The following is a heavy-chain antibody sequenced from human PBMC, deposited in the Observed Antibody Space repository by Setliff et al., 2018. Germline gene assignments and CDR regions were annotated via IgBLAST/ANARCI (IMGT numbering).Heavy chain of an antibody. CDR2: IIPILGIA. CDR1: GGTFSSYA. Sequence: ASVKVSCKASGGTFSSYAISWVRQAPGQGLEWMGGIIPILGIANYAQKFQGRVTITADKSTSTAYMELSSLRSEDTAVYYCARDPEDGYNSPIDYWGQGTLVTVSS. D-gene: IGHD5-12*01. V-gene: IGHV1-69*10. CDR3: ARDPEDGYNSPIDY. J-gene: IGHJ4*02.